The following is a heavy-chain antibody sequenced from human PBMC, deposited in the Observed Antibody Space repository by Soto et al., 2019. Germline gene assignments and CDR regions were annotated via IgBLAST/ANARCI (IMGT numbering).Heavy chain of an antibody. CDR2: ISYDGSNK. Sequence: GGSLRLSCASSGFTFISYAMHWVRQAPGKGLEWVAVISYDGSNKYYADSVKGRFTISRDNSKNTLYLQMNSLRAEDTAVYYCARDYIVVVNYYYYYGMDVWGQGTTVTVSS. CDR3: ARDYIVVVNYYYYYGMDV. J-gene: IGHJ6*02. V-gene: IGHV3-30-3*01. CDR1: GFTFISYA. D-gene: IGHD2-21*01.